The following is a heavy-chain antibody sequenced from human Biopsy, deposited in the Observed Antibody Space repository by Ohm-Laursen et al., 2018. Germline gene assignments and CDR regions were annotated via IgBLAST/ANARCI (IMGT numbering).Heavy chain of an antibody. Sequence: GSLRLSCAASGFSLTNYTINWVRQAPGKGLEWVSSITSSGASTDFADSVKGRFTISRDNSKNTLYLQMNSLRAEDTAVYYCAKVSPTILSSFDYWGQGTLVTVSS. CDR1: GFSLTNYT. V-gene: IGHV3-23*01. J-gene: IGHJ4*02. CDR3: AKVSPTILSSFDY. D-gene: IGHD2/OR15-2a*01. CDR2: ITSSGAST.